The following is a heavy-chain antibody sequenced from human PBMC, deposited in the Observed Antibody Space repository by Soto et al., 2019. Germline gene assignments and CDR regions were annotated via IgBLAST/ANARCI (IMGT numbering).Heavy chain of an antibody. D-gene: IGHD2-21*02. J-gene: IGHJ4*02. CDR2: NYYSSST. CDR3: ATFVVPASRHTDFDF. Sequence: SESLSLTCTVSRGCISRSNYYWHWDRQPPGKRLEWIGNNYYSSSTYYNRSLNSRVTISVSASYSHLSLNLNSVTAADTAVYFCATFVVPASRHTDFDFWGTGILVTVSS. V-gene: IGHV4-39*01. CDR1: RGCISRSNYY.